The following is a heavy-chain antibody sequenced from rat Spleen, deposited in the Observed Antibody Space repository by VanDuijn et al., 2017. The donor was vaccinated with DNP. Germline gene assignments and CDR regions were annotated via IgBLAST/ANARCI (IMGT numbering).Heavy chain of an antibody. J-gene: IGHJ2*01. Sequence: EVQLVESGGGLVQPGRSLKLSCAGSGFTFSDYNMAWVRQAPKKGLEWVATISFDGSDTNYRDSVKGRFTISRDNAKSTLYPQMDSLRSEDTATYYCTRPDYWGQGVMVTVSS. CDR3: TRPDY. CDR1: GFTFSDYN. V-gene: IGHV5-7*01. CDR2: ISFDGSDT.